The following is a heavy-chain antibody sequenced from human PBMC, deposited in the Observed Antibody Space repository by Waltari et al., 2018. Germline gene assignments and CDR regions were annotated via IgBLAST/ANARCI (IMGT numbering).Heavy chain of an antibody. D-gene: IGHD7-27*01. J-gene: IGHJ6*02. CDR1: GVSLSSYF. CDR2: IYSGTT. V-gene: IGHV4-59*08. Sequence: QVQLQESGPGLVKASETLSLACTVSGVSLSSYFWSWIRQPPGKGLHWIGYIYSGTTMYNPSLRGRVTASVDTSKNQVSLKVNSVTAADTAVYYCARHPVVPVMGNGLDVWGQGTTVTVSS. CDR3: ARHPVVPVMGNGLDV.